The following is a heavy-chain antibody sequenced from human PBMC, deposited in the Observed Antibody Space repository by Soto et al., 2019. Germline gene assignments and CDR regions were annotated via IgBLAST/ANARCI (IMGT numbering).Heavy chain of an antibody. CDR3: ARDHTPDDYGDYEY. J-gene: IGHJ4*02. CDR1: GYTFTSYG. Sequence: GASVKVSCKASGYTFTSYGISWVRQAPGQGLEWMGWISAYNGNTNYAQKLQGRVTMTTDTSTSTAYMELRSLRSDDTAVYYCARDHTPDDYGDYEYWGQGTLVTVSS. V-gene: IGHV1-18*01. CDR2: ISAYNGNT. D-gene: IGHD4-17*01.